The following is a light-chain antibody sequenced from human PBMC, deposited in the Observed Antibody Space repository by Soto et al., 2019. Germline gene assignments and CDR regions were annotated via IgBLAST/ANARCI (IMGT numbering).Light chain of an antibody. CDR3: AAWDDSLNCGV. CDR2: TNN. V-gene: IGLV1-44*01. CDR1: SSNSGSSN. Sequence: QAVLTQPPSASGTPGQRVTISSSGSSSNSGSSNVNWYQQLPGTAPKLLIYTNNQRPSWVPDRFSASKSGTSASLAIRGLQSEDEADYYCAAWDDSLNCGVVATGTKV. J-gene: IGLJ1*01.